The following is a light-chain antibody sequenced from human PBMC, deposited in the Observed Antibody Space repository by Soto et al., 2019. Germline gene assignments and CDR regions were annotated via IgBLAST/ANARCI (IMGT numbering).Light chain of an antibody. J-gene: IGKJ1*01. Sequence: TQSPGTLSLSPVEKATPSCTGSQSVGSSYLAWYQQTPGQAPRLLIYGASTRATGIPVRFSGSASGTEFTLTISSLQSEDFTVYYCQQYNKWPLTFGQGTKVDTK. CDR3: QQYNKWPLT. CDR2: GAS. V-gene: IGKV3-15*01. CDR1: QSVGSSY.